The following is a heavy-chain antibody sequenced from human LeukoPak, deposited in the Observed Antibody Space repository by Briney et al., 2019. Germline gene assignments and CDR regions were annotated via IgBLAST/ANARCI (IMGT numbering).Heavy chain of an antibody. J-gene: IGHJ6*02. CDR2: INYSGKT. Sequence: SETLSLTCTVSGDSFTSTDDFWGWIRQPPGKGLEWIGSINYSGKTYYNPSLKSRVIISVDTSKNQVSQRLSSVTAADTAVYYCARSSYSSGRYGGLDVWGQGTTVTVSS. D-gene: IGHD3-22*01. CDR3: ARSSYSSGRYGGLDV. CDR1: GDSFTSTDDF. V-gene: IGHV4-39*01.